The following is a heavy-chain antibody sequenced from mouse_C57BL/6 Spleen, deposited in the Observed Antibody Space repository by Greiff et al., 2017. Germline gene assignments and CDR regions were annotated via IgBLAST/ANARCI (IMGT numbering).Heavy chain of an antibody. V-gene: IGHV1-61*01. CDR1: GYTFTSYW. CDR2: IYPSDSET. D-gene: IGHD2-1*01. J-gene: IGHJ3*01. CDR3: ARMGIYGNWFAD. Sequence: QVQLQQPGAELVRPGSSVKLSCKASGYTFTSYWMDWVKQRPGQGLEWIGNIYPSDSETHYNQKFKDKATLTVDKSSSTAYMQLSSLTSEDSAVYYCARMGIYGNWFADGGQGTLVTVSA.